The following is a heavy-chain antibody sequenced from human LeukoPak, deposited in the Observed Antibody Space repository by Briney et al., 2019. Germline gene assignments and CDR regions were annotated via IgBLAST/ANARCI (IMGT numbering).Heavy chain of an antibody. Sequence: SETLSLTCTVSGYSISSGYYWGWIRQPPGKGLEWIGSIYHSGSTYYNPSLKSRVTISVDTSKNQFSLKMSSVTAADTAVYFCARRQEGMVRGVLYYMDVWGKGTTVIISS. CDR1: GYSISSGYY. CDR3: ARRQEGMVRGVLYYMDV. V-gene: IGHV4-38-2*02. CDR2: IYHSGST. J-gene: IGHJ6*03. D-gene: IGHD3-10*01.